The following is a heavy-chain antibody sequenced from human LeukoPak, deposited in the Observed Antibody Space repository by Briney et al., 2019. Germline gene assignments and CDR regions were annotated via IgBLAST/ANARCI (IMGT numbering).Heavy chain of an antibody. CDR2: ISSSSSTI. CDR1: GFTFSSYS. V-gene: IGHV3-48*01. CDR3: ASTPHLYSSSSNGFDDY. D-gene: IGHD6-6*01. Sequence: PGGSLRLSCAASGFTFSSYSMNWVRQAPGKGLEWVSYISSSSSTIYYADSVKGRFTISRDNAKNSLYLQMNSLRAEDTAVYYCASTPHLYSSSSNGFDDYWGQGTLVTVSS. J-gene: IGHJ4*02.